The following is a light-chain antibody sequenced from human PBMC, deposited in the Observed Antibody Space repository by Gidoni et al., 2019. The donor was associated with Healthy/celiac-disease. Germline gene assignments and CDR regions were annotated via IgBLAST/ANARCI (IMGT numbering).Light chain of an antibody. V-gene: IGKV3-11*01. CDR3: QQRSNWPPLT. CDR1: QSVSSY. Sequence: EIVLTQSPATLSLSPGERATLSCRASQSVSSYLAWYQQKPGQAPRPLIYDASNRATGIPARFSGSGSGTDFTLTSSSREPEDFAVYYCQQRSNWPPLTFXGXTKVEIK. J-gene: IGKJ4*01. CDR2: DAS.